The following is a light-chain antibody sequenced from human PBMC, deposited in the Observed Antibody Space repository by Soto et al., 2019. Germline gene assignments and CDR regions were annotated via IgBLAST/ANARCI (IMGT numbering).Light chain of an antibody. Sequence: IQMTQSPSSLSSSVGDIVTITCRASQGIRNDLGWYQQKPGKAPKLLVYVASTLQSGVPSRFSGSGSGTDYTLTISSLQPEDFATYYCQQSYRTPTFGQGTRLEIK. J-gene: IGKJ5*01. CDR3: QQSYRTPT. V-gene: IGKV1-39*01. CDR2: VAS. CDR1: QGIRND.